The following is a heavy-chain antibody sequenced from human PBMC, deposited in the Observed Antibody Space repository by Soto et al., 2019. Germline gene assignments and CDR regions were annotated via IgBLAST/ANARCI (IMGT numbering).Heavy chain of an antibody. V-gene: IGHV1-69*08. J-gene: IGHJ4*02. Sequence: QVQLVQSGAEVKKPGSSVKVSCKASGGTFSSYTISWLRQAPGQGLEWMGRIIPILGIANYAQKFQGRVTITSDKSTSTAYIGQSRRNYEDMPVYCLARDVRSYCCGHGHSSIDYWGQGTLVTVSS. CDR2: IIPILGIA. D-gene: IGHD2-21*02. CDR3: ARDVRSYCCGHGHSSIDY. CDR1: GGTFSSYT.